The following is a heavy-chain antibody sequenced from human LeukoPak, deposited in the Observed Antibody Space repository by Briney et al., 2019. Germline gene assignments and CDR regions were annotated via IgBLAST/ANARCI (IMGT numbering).Heavy chain of an antibody. V-gene: IGHV4-34*01. D-gene: IGHD3-22*01. J-gene: IGHJ4*02. CDR2: IGHSGST. Sequence: SETLSLTCAVYGGSFSDYFWSWIRQPPGKGLEWIGEIGHSGSTTYNPSLRSRVTISGDTSKKQFSLKLSSVTAADTAVYYCVTYYYGSSAPKRNYWGQGILVTVSS. CDR1: GGSFSDYF. CDR3: VTYYYGSSAPKRNY.